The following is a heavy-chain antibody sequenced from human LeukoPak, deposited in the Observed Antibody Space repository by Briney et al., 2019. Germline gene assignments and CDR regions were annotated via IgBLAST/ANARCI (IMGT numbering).Heavy chain of an antibody. CDR2: IWYDGSNK. CDR1: GFAFSSYG. D-gene: IGHD3-10*01. Sequence: GGSLRLSCAASGFAFSSYGMHWVRQAPGKGLEWVAVIWYDGSNKYYADSVKGRFTISRDNSKNTLYLQMNSLRAEDTAVYYCTRVGARGYGSGRYFNYYYYGMDVWGKGTTVTVSS. J-gene: IGHJ6*04. CDR3: TRVGARGYGSGRYFNYYYYGMDV. V-gene: IGHV3-33*01.